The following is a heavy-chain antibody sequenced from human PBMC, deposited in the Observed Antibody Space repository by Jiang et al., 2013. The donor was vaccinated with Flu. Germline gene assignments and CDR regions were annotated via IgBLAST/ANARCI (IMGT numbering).Heavy chain of an antibody. D-gene: IGHD1-26*01. V-gene: IGHV3-30*04. J-gene: IGHJ4*02. CDR2: ISYDGSNK. Sequence: QLVESGGGVVQPGRSLRLSCAASGFTFSSYAMHWVRQAPGKGLEWVAVISYDGSNKYYADSVKGRFTISRDNSKNTLYLQMNSLRAEDTAVYYCARAGSYGAIFDYWGQGTLVTVSS. CDR3: ARAGSYGAIFDY. CDR1: GFTFSSYA.